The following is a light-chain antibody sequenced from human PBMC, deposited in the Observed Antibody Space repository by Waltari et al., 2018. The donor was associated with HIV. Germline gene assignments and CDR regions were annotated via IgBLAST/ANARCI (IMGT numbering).Light chain of an antibody. Sequence: IQMTQSPSSLSASVGDRVHITCRASQGIDNYLAWYQQKPGKVPKLLIYAAYTLQSGVPSRFSGSGSGTAFTLTISSLQPEDVATYYCQRYNSAQWTFGHGTKVEIK. CDR3: QRYNSAQWT. CDR2: AAY. V-gene: IGKV1-27*01. J-gene: IGKJ1*01. CDR1: QGIDNY.